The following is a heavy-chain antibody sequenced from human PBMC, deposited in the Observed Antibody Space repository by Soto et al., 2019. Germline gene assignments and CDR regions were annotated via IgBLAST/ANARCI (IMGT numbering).Heavy chain of an antibody. V-gene: IGHV3-30-3*01. Sequence: QVQLVESGGGVVQPGRSLRLSCAASGFTFSSYAMHWVRQAPGKGLEWVAGISFDGSNKYYADSVKDRFTVSRDNSKNILYVQMSSLRPEDTAVYFGGRDRVFGNGYNLGFDYWGQGTLVTVSS. D-gene: IGHD5-12*01. CDR3: GRDRVFGNGYNLGFDY. CDR1: GFTFSSYA. J-gene: IGHJ4*02. CDR2: ISFDGSNK.